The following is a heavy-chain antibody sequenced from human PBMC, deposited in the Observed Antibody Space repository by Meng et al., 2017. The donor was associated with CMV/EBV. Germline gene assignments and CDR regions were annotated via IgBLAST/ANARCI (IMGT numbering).Heavy chain of an antibody. V-gene: IGHV1-18*01. CDR2: ISAYNGNT. Sequence: ASVKVSCKASGYTFTSYGISWVRQAPGQGLEWMGWISAYNGNTNYAQKLQGRVTMTTDTSTSTVYMELSSLRSEDTAVYYCASQTTGYYGMDVWGQGTTVTVSS. CDR3: ASQTTGYYGMDV. D-gene: IGHD4-17*01. CDR1: GYTFTSYG. J-gene: IGHJ6*02.